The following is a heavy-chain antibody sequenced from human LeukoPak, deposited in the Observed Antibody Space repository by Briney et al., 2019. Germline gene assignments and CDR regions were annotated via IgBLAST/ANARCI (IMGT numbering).Heavy chain of an antibody. CDR1: GFSFSTYG. D-gene: IGHD3-10*01. J-gene: IGHJ5*02. CDR3: ARDLGLRYGSGTYRFDP. Sequence: GGSLRLSCAAYGFSFSTYGMHWVRQAPGKGLESVVVIWYDGSHQYYADSVKGRFTISRDMSNNTLYLQMNNLRVDDTALYYCARDLGLRYGSGTYRFDPWGQGTQVIVSS. V-gene: IGHV3-33*08. CDR2: IWYDGSHQ.